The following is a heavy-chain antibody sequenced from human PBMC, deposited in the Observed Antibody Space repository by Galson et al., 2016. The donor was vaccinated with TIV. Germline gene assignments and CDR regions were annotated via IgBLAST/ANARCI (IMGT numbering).Heavy chain of an antibody. CDR2: IRNDGTKK. CDR3: IRSLIYY. CDR1: GFIFNNYG. V-gene: IGHV3-30*02. Sequence: SLRLSCAASGFIFNNYGMHWVRQAPGKGLEWVAFIRNDGTKKYYVDSVKGRFTISRDNSKNTLDLQMNSLRPEDTAVYYCIRSLIYYWGQGTLVTVSS. J-gene: IGHJ4*02.